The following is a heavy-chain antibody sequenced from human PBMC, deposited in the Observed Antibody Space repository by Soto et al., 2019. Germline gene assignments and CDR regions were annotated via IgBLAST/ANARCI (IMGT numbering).Heavy chain of an antibody. D-gene: IGHD4-17*01. J-gene: IGHJ4*02. CDR2: IYYSGTT. CDR3: ARRYGYYFDY. Sequence: SETLRCTCNVSGDSSTSNSYFWSWIRQPPGKGPEWIGSIYYSGTTYYNPSLKSRVTISVDRSKNQFSLKVSSVTAADTAVYYCARRYGYYFDYWGQGTLVTVS. V-gene: IGHV4-39*01. CDR1: GDSSTSNSYF.